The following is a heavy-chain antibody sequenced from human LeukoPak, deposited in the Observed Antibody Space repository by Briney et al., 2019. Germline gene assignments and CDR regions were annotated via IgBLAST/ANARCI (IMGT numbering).Heavy chain of an antibody. CDR3: ARLFNSGGGWYFRDYFDY. Sequence: GESLKISCKASGYTFTSYWIGWVRQMPGKGLEWMGIIYPGDSDSRYSPSFQGQVTISADKSISTAYLQWSSLKASDTAMYYCARLFNSGGGWYFRDYFDYWGQGTLVTVSS. J-gene: IGHJ4*02. V-gene: IGHV5-51*01. D-gene: IGHD6-19*01. CDR2: IYPGDSDS. CDR1: GYTFTSYW.